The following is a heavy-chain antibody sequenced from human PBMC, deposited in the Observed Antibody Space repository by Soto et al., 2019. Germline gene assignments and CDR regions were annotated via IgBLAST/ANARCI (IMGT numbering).Heavy chain of an antibody. J-gene: IGHJ4*02. CDR1: GYTFTSYG. V-gene: IGHV1-18*01. CDR3: ALGSGSYYTYYFDY. Sequence: ASVKVSCKASGYTFTSYGISWVRQAPGQGLEWMGWISAYNGNTNYAQKLQGRVTMTTDTSTSTAYMELRSLRSDDTAVYYCALGSGSYYTYYFDYWGQGTLVTSPQ. CDR2: ISAYNGNT. D-gene: IGHD3-10*01.